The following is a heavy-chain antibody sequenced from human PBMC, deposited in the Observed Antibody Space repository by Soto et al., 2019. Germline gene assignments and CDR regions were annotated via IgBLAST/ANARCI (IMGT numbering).Heavy chain of an antibody. Sequence: GESLEISCKGFGYSFINFWIGWVCQMPGKGLEWVGIIYPGDSVTRYSPYFQGQVTISADKSISTAYLQWSSLKASDTAMYYCARGLLVPSATPSRDYYYYGLDVWGQGTTVTVSS. D-gene: IGHD2-2*01. CDR3: ARGLLVPSATPSRDYYYYGLDV. CDR2: IYPGDSVT. J-gene: IGHJ6*02. V-gene: IGHV5-51*01. CDR1: GYSFINFW.